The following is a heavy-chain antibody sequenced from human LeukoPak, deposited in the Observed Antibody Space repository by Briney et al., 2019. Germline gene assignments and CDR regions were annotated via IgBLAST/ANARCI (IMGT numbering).Heavy chain of an antibody. CDR3: ARDAPVGVKDY. Sequence: GGSLRLSCAASGFTFSSYSMNWVRQAPGKGLEWVSSISSSSSYIYYADLVKGRFTISRDNAKNSLYLQMNSLRAEDTAVYYCARDAPVGVKDYWGQGTLVTVSS. CDR2: ISSSSSYI. D-gene: IGHD3-16*01. V-gene: IGHV3-21*01. J-gene: IGHJ4*02. CDR1: GFTFSSYS.